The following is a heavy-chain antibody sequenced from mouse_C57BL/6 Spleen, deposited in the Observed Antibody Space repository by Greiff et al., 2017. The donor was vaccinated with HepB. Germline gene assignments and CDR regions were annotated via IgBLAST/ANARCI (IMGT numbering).Heavy chain of an antibody. J-gene: IGHJ1*03. CDR2: IDPSDSYT. CDR3: ARGPSYYGYDVGYFDV. V-gene: IGHV1-69*01. Sequence: VKLQQPGAELVMPGASVKLSCKASGYTFTSYWMHWVKQRPGQGLEWIGEIDPSDSYTNYNQKFKGKSTLTVDKSSSTAYMQLSSLTSEDSAVYYCARGPSYYGYDVGYFDVWGTGTTVTVSS. CDR1: GYTFTSYW. D-gene: IGHD2-9*01.